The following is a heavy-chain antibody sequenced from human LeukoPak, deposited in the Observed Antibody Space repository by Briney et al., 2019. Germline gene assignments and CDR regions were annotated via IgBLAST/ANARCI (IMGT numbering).Heavy chain of an antibody. D-gene: IGHD4-11*01. Sequence: GGSLRLSCGTSGFTFSRYGMHWVRQAPGKGLEWVAFIRYDGSNRYYADSVKGRFTISRDNAKNSLYLQMNSLRAEDTAVYYCVRGVPKTSYYYYYMDVWGKGTTVTVSS. J-gene: IGHJ6*03. CDR1: GFTFSRYG. CDR3: VRGVPKTSYYYYYMDV. CDR2: IRYDGSNR. V-gene: IGHV3-30*02.